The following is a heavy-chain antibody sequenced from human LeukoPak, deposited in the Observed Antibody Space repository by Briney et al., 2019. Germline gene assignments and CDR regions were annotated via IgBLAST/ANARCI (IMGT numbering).Heavy chain of an antibody. CDR1: GDSISSYY. CDR2: ISYSGST. CDR3: ARRRGAAGLYYYYGMDV. V-gene: IGHV4-59*08. Sequence: SETLSLTCTVSGDSISSYYWSWIRQPPGKGLEWIGYISYSGSTNYNPSLKSRVTISLDSSKNQFSLKLNSVTAADTAVYYCARRRGAAGLYYYYGMDVWSQGTTVTVSS. J-gene: IGHJ6*02. D-gene: IGHD6-19*01.